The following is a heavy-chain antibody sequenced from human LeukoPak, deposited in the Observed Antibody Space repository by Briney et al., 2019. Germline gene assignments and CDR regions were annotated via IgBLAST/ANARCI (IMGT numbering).Heavy chain of an antibody. J-gene: IGHJ4*02. CDR1: GVSISSSNW. CDR2: IYHSGST. V-gene: IGHV4-4*02. D-gene: IGHD1-26*01. CDR3: ARDRIVHYSGSYSDY. Sequence: SGTLSLTCAVSGVSISSSNWWSWVRQPPGKGLEWIGEIYHSGSTNYNPSLKSRVTISVDKSKNQFSLKLSSVTAADTAVYYCARDRIVHYSGSYSDYWGQGTLVTVSS.